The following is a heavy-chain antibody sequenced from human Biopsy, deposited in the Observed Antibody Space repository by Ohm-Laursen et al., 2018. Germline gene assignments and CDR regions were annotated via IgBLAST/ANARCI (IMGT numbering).Heavy chain of an antibody. Sequence: SLRLSCTGSGFTFDDHVTHWVRQAPGKGLEWVSGISWDGGSEGYADSVKGRFTISRDNAKNSLFLQMNSLTTEDTALYYCVRGYSSSWSGYLDHWGQGTLVTVSS. CDR3: VRGYSSSWSGYLDH. CDR2: ISWDGGSE. J-gene: IGHJ4*02. V-gene: IGHV3-9*01. CDR1: GFTFDDHV. D-gene: IGHD3-3*01.